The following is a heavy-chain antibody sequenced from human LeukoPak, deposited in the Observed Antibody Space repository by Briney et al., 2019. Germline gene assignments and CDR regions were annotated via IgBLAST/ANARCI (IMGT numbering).Heavy chain of an antibody. CDR2: IYPGDSDT. D-gene: IGHD3-9*01. CDR3: ARVLRYFDWAYYFDY. V-gene: IGHV5-51*01. Sequence: GESLKISCTGSGYSFISYWIGWVRQMPGKGLEWMGIIYPGDSDTRYSPSFQGQVTISADKSISTAYLQWSSLKASDTAMYYCARVLRYFDWAYYFDYWGQGTLVTVSS. J-gene: IGHJ4*02. CDR1: GYSFISYW.